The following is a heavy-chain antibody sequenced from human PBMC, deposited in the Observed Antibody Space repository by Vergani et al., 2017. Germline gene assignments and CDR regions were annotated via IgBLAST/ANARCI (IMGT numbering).Heavy chain of an antibody. Sequence: QLQLQESGSGLVKPSQTLSLTCAVSGGSISSGGYSWSWIRQPPGKGLEWIGYIYHSGSTYYNPSLKSRVTISVDRSKNQFSLKLSSVTAADTAVYYCARASXVVVPAAISKSYYYYMDVWGKGTTVTVSS. CDR1: GGSISSGGYS. D-gene: IGHD2-2*01. J-gene: IGHJ6*03. V-gene: IGHV4-30-2*01. CDR2: IYHSGST. CDR3: ARASXVVVPAAISKSYYYYMDV.